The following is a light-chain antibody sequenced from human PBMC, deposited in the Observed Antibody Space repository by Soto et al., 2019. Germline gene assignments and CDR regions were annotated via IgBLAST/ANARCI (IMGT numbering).Light chain of an antibody. V-gene: IGLV2-14*03. CDR1: SSDVGGYNF. Sequence: ALTQPASVSGSPGQSITISCTGTSSDVGGYNFVSWYQCHPGKAPKLMIYDVSNRPSGASTRFSGSKSGNTASLTISGLQAEDEADYYCSSYTSSSTQVFGTGTKVTVL. J-gene: IGLJ1*01. CDR3: SSYTSSSTQV. CDR2: DVS.